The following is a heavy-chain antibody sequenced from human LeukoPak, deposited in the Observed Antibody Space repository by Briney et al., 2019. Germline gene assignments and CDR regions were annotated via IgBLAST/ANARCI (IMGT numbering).Heavy chain of an antibody. CDR1: GFTFSNYW. CDR3: ARDTVHNAAAGTNSDY. V-gene: IGHV3-7*01. D-gene: IGHD6-13*01. CDR2: IKFDGSDK. J-gene: IGHJ4*02. Sequence: GGSLRLSCAASGFTFSNYWMSWVRQAPGKGLEWVANIKFDGSDKFYVDSVKGRFTISRDNAKNLLYLQMNSLRAEDTAVYYCARDTVHNAAAGTNSDYWGQGTLVTVSS.